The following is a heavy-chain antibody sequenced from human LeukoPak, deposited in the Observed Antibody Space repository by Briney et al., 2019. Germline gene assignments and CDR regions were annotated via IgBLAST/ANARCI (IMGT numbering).Heavy chain of an antibody. CDR1: GGSFSGYY. J-gene: IGHJ4*02. Sequence: SETLSLTCAVYGGSFSGYYWSWIRQPPGKGLEWIGEINHSGSTNYNPSLKSRVTISVDTSKNQFSLKLSSVTAADTAVYYCARGTYYYDSSGYSPVDYWGQGTLVTVSS. CDR3: ARGTYYYDSSGYSPVDY. V-gene: IGHV4-34*01. CDR2: INHSGST. D-gene: IGHD3-22*01.